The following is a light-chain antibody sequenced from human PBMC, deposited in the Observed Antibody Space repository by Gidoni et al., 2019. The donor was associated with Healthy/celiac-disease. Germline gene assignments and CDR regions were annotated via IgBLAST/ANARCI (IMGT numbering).Light chain of an antibody. Sequence: DIQITQSPSSLSASVGDRVTITCRASQGISNYLAWYQQKPGKVPKLLTYAASTVQSGAPSRFSGSGSGTDFTLTISSLQPEDVATYYCQKYNSAPRTFGQGTKVEIK. J-gene: IGKJ1*01. CDR1: QGISNY. V-gene: IGKV1-27*01. CDR2: AAS. CDR3: QKYNSAPRT.